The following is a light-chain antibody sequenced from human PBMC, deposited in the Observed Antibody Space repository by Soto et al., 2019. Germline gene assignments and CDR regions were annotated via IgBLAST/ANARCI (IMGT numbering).Light chain of an antibody. CDR3: QQYKTHWT. V-gene: IGKV1-5*01. CDR2: DAS. J-gene: IGKJ1*01. CDR1: QSISSW. Sequence: DIQMTQSPSTLSASVGDRVTITCRASQSISSWLAWYQQKPGKAPKVLIYDASSLESGVPSRFSGSGSGTEFTLTISSLQPDDFATYYCQQYKTHWTFGQGTKVEIK.